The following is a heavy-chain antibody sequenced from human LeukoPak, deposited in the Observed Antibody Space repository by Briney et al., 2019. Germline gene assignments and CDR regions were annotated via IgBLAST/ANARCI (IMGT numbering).Heavy chain of an antibody. D-gene: IGHD1-1*01. Sequence: GGSLRLSCAASGFPFSSYWMSWVRQAPGKGLEWVANIKQDGSDKYYVDSVKGRFTISRDNAKDSLYLQLNSLRADDTAVYYCARLTGTTGFDYWGQGTLVTVSS. CDR3: ARLTGTTGFDY. V-gene: IGHV3-7*01. CDR1: GFPFSSYW. CDR2: IKQDGSDK. J-gene: IGHJ4*02.